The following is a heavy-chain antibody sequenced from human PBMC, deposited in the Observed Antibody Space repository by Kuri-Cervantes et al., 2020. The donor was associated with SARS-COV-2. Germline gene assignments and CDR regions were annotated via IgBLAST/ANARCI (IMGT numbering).Heavy chain of an antibody. Sequence: GGSLRLSCTASGFIFSDYYMTWIRQAPGKGLECVSNIGPSGTTKYYADSVKGRFTISRDNAKNSLYLQMSSLRAEDTAVYYCARDLRLGKSLDYWGQGTLVTVSS. V-gene: IGHV3-11*04. CDR1: GFIFSDYY. CDR3: ARDLRLGKSLDY. J-gene: IGHJ4*02. D-gene: IGHD7-27*01. CDR2: IGPSGTTK.